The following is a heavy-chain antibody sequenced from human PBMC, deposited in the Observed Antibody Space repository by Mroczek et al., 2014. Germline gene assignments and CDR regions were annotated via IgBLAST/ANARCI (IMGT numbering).Heavy chain of an antibody. V-gene: IGHV4-31*03. CDR3: AREVVVPAALRGLGMDV. Sequence: VQLVESGPGLVKPSQTLSLTCTVSGGSISSGGYYWSWIRQHPGKGLEWIGYIYYSGSTYYNPSLKSRVTISVDTSKNQFSLKLSSVTAADTAVYYCAREVVVPAALRGLGMDVWGQGTTVTVSS. CDR2: IYYSGST. CDR1: GGSISSGGYY. J-gene: IGHJ6*02. D-gene: IGHD2-2*01.